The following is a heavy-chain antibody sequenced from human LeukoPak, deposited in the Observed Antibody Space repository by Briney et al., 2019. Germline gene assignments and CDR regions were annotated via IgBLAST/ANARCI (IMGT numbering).Heavy chain of an antibody. CDR2: TYYRSKWYN. CDR1: GDTFSSNSAA. J-gene: IGHJ3*02. CDR3: ARVAGEPYAFDI. Sequence: SQTLSLTCAISGDTFSSNSAAWNWIRQSPSRGLEWLGRTYYRSKWYNDYAVSVKSRITINPDTSKNQFSLQLNSVTPEDTAVYYCARVAGEPYAFDIWGQGTMVTVSS. V-gene: IGHV6-1*01. D-gene: IGHD6-19*01.